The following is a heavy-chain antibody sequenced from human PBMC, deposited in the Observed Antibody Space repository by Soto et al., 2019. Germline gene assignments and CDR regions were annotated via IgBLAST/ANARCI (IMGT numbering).Heavy chain of an antibody. V-gene: IGHV3-48*02. CDR1: GFTFSSYS. D-gene: IGHD3-10*01. Sequence: GGSLRLSCAASGFTFSSYSMNWVRQAPGKGLEWVSYISSSSSTIYYADSVKGRFTISRDNAKNSLYLQMNSLRDEDTAVYYCARSRTGYGSGITWFDPWGQGTLVTVSS. CDR2: ISSSSSTI. CDR3: ARSRTGYGSGITWFDP. J-gene: IGHJ5*02.